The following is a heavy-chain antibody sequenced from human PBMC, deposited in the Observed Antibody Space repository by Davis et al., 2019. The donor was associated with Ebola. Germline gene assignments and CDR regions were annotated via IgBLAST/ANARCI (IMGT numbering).Heavy chain of an antibody. Sequence: ASVKVSCKASGGTFSSYAISWVRQAPGQGLEWMGWINPNSGGTNYAQKFQGRVTMTRDTSISTAYMELSRLRSDDTAVYYCARERYGRGFGMDVWGQGTTVTVSS. CDR1: GGTFSSYA. CDR2: INPNSGGT. D-gene: IGHD6-19*01. CDR3: ARERYGRGFGMDV. J-gene: IGHJ6*02. V-gene: IGHV1-2*02.